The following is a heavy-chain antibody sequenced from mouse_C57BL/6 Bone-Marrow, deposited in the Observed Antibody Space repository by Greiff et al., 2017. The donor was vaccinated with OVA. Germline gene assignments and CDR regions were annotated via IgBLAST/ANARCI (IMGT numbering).Heavy chain of an antibody. J-gene: IGHJ1*03. CDR1: GYTFTSYG. CDR2: IYPRSGNT. CDR3: VRSRITTVVATGYFDV. Sequence: QVQLQQSGAELARPGASVKLSCKASGYTFTSYGISWVKQRTGQGLEWIGEIYPRSGNTYYNEKFKGKATLTADKSSSTAYMELRSLTSEDSAVYFCVRSRITTVVATGYFDVWGTGTTVTVSS. D-gene: IGHD1-1*01. V-gene: IGHV1-81*01.